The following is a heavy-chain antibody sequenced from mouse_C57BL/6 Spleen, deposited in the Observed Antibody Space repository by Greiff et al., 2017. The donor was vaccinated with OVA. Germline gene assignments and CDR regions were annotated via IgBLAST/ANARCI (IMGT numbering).Heavy chain of an antibody. V-gene: IGHV1-82*01. D-gene: IGHD3-2*02. CDR2: IYPGDGDT. Sequence: QVQLQQSGPELVKPGASVKISCKASGYAFSSSWMNWVKQRPGKGLEWIGRIYPGDGDTNYNGKFKGKATLTADKSSSTAYMQLSSLTSEDSAVYFCAREGQLRPLYYAMDYWGQGTSVTVSS. J-gene: IGHJ4*01. CDR3: AREGQLRPLYYAMDY. CDR1: GYAFSSSW.